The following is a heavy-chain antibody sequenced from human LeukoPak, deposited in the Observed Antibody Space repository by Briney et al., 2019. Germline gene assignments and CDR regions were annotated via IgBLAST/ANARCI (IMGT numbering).Heavy chain of an antibody. D-gene: IGHD3-16*01. CDR2: ISYDGSNK. Sequence: GGSLRLSCAASGFTFSSYAMHWVRQAPGKGLEWVAVISYDGSNKYYADSVKGRFTISRDSSKNTLYLQMNSLRAEDTAVYYCAREEWGDPFDYWGQGTLVTVSS. CDR3: AREEWGDPFDY. J-gene: IGHJ4*02. V-gene: IGHV3-30*04. CDR1: GFTFSSYA.